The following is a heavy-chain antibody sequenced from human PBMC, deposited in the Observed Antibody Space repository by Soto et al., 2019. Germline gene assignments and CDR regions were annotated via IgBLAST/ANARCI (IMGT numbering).Heavy chain of an antibody. CDR3: ARHRFTSGSDYFDY. CDR1: AYTFSDYI. J-gene: IGHJ4*02. CDR2: INPRNGDA. Sequence: QVQLVQSGADVKKPGASVKVSCKASAYTFSDYILHWVRQAPGQGLEWMGSINPRNGDAVSAQKSQARIILTRDTSTATAYMELTSLTSPDTAVYYCARHRFTSGSDYFDYWDQGALVTVSS. D-gene: IGHD6-19*01. V-gene: IGHV1-2*02.